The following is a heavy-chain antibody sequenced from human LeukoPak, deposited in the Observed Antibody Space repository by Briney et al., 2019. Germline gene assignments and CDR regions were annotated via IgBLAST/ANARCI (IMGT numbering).Heavy chain of an antibody. CDR2: ISGSAGST. V-gene: IGHV3-23*01. J-gene: IGHJ4*02. Sequence: GGSLRLSCAASGFTFSSYAMSWVRQAPGKGLEWVSAISGSAGSTYYADSVRGRFTISRDNSKNTLYPQMNSLRAEDTAVYYCAKARGAAAVYFDYWGQGTLVTVSS. CDR1: GFTFSSYA. CDR3: AKARGAAAVYFDY. D-gene: IGHD6-13*01.